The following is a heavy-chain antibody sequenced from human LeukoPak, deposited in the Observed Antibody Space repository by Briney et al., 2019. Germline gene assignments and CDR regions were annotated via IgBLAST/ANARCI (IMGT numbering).Heavy chain of an antibody. CDR2: IIPILGIA. V-gene: IGHV1-69*04. Sequence: GASVKVSCKASGGTFSSYAISWVRQAPGQGLEWMGRIIPILGIANYAQKFQGRVTITADKSTSTAYMELSSLRSEDTAVYYCARAIRGRMIVVPVDTRFDPWGQGTLVTVSS. J-gene: IGHJ5*02. D-gene: IGHD3-22*01. CDR1: GGTFSSYA. CDR3: ARAIRGRMIVVPVDTRFDP.